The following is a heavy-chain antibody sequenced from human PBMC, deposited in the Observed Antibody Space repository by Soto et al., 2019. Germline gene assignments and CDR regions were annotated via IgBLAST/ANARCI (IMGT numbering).Heavy chain of an antibody. J-gene: IGHJ6*01. Sequence: ASVKVSCKASGYTFTIYGISWVRQAPGQGLEWMGWISAYNGNTNYAQKLQGRVTMTTDTSTSTAYMELRSLRSDDTAVYYCARSLRLVTGYYNYYAMEVWGQGTTVNVSS. CDR2: ISAYNGNT. CDR1: GYTFTIYG. CDR3: ARSLRLVTGYYNYYAMEV. D-gene: IGHD3-9*01. V-gene: IGHV1-18*01.